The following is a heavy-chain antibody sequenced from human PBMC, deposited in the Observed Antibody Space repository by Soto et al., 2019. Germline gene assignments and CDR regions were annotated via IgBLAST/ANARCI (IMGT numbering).Heavy chain of an antibody. CDR1: GYSVSRDSAA. CDR2: TYYRSKWST. V-gene: IGHV6-1*01. Sequence: SQTLSLTCAISGYSVSRDSAAWNWIRQSPSRGLEWLGRTYYRSKWSTDYAVSVKGRITINADTSKNQFSLQLNSLTPAYTAVYYCARAYSSGWYSYFDNWGQGTLVTVTS. CDR3: ARAYSSGWYSYFDN. D-gene: IGHD6-19*01. J-gene: IGHJ4*02.